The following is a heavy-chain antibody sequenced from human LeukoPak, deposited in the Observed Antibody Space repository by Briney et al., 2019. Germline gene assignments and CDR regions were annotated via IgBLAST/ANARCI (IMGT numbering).Heavy chain of an antibody. D-gene: IGHD3/OR15-3a*01. CDR3: AKDWTDENYYYYYMDV. V-gene: IGHV3-7*01. CDR2: IKQDGSEK. J-gene: IGHJ6*03. Sequence: GGSLRLSCAASGFTFSSYWMSWVRQAPGKGLEWLANIKQDGSEKFYVDSVKGRFTISRDNSKNTLYLQMNSLRAEDTAVYYCAKDWTDENYYYYYMDVWGKGTTVTISS. CDR1: GFTFSSYW.